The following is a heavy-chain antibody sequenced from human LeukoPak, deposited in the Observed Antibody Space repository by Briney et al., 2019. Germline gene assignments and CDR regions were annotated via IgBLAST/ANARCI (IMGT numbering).Heavy chain of an antibody. CDR3: ARNPGSSYYFDY. J-gene: IGHJ4*02. V-gene: IGHV1-18*04. CDR2: ISAYNGNT. CDR1: GYTFTSYY. D-gene: IGHD1-14*01. Sequence: ASVKVSCKASGYTFTSYYMHWVRQAPGQGLEWMGWISAYNGNTNYAQKLQGRVTMTTDTSTSTVYVKLSSLRSEDTAVYYCARNPGSSYYFDYWGQGTLVTVSS.